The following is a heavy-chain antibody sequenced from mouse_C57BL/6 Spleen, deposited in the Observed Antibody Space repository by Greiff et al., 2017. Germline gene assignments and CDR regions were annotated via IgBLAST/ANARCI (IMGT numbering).Heavy chain of an antibody. CDR1: GYTFTDYN. J-gene: IGHJ4*01. V-gene: IGHV1-18*01. CDR2: INPNNGGT. Sequence: VQLKESGPELVKPGASVKIPCKASGYTFTDYNMDWVKQSHGKSLEWIGDINPNNGGTIYNQKFKGKATLTVDKSSSTAYMELRSLTSEDTAVYYCARAYGSSYGYAMDYWGQGTSVTVSS. CDR3: ARAYGSSYGYAMDY. D-gene: IGHD1-1*01.